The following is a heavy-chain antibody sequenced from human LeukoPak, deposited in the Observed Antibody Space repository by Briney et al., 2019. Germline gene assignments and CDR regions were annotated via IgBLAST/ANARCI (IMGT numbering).Heavy chain of an antibody. V-gene: IGHV3-23*01. CDR1: GFTFSSYG. D-gene: IGHD5-24*01. J-gene: IGHJ4*02. CDR2: ISGSGGST. Sequence: GGSLRLSCAASGFTFSSYGMSWVRQAPGKGREWVSAISGSGGSTYYADSVKGRFTISRDNSKNTLYLQMNSLRAEDTAVYYCAKGTRDGYNYDYWGQGTLVTVSS. CDR3: AKGTRDGYNYDY.